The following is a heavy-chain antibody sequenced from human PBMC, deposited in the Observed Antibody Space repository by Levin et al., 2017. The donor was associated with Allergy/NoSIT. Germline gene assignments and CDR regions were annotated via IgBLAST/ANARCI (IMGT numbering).Heavy chain of an antibody. J-gene: IGHJ4*02. CDR3: ARVVPAYSYDTKWLDF. CDR2: IYYSGST. D-gene: IGHD5-18*01. Sequence: PGGSLRLSCTVTGGSISPYYWSWIRQPPGKGLEWIGYIYYSGSTNYNPSLTSRVTISVDTSKNHFSLMLTSVTAADTAVYFCARVVPAYSYDTKWLDFWGQGTLVTVSS. CDR1: GGSISPYY. V-gene: IGHV4-59*01.